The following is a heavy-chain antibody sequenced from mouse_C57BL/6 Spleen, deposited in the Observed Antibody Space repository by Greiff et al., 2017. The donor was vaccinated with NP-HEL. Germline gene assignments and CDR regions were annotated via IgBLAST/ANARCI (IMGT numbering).Heavy chain of an antibody. Sequence: VKLVESGPELVKPGASVKISCKASGYAFSSSWMNWVKQRPGKGLEWIVRIYPGDGDTNYNGKFKGKATLTADKSSSTAYMQLSSLTSEDSAVYFCARWLLDAMDYWGQGTSVTVSS. D-gene: IGHD2-3*01. CDR1: GYAFSSSW. V-gene: IGHV1-82*01. CDR2: IYPGDGDT. J-gene: IGHJ4*01. CDR3: ARWLLDAMDY.